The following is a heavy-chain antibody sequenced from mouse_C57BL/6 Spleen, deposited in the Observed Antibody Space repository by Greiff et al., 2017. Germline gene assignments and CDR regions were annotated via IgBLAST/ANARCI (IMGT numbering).Heavy chain of an antibody. J-gene: IGHJ3*01. Sequence: EVQLQQSGPELVKPGASVKMSCKASGYTFTDYNMHWVKQSHGKSLEWIGYINPNNGGTSYNQKFKGKATLTVNKSSSTAYMELRSLTSEDSAVYYCARDGDYYGSTGGFAYWGQGTLVTVSA. CDR3: ARDGDYYGSTGGFAY. CDR2: INPNNGGT. CDR1: GYTFTDYN. D-gene: IGHD1-1*01. V-gene: IGHV1-22*01.